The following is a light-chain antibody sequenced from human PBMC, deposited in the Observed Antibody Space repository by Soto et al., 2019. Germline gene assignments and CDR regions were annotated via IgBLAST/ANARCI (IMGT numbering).Light chain of an antibody. CDR2: GAS. Sequence: EIVLTQSPGTLSLSPGERATLSCRASQSVSSSYLAWYQQNPGQAPRLLIYGASSRATGIPDRFSGSGSGTEFTLTISSLQSEDFAVYYCQQYNNWPPYTFGQGTKVDIK. CDR1: QSVSSSY. J-gene: IGKJ2*01. V-gene: IGKV3-20*01. CDR3: QQYNNWPPYT.